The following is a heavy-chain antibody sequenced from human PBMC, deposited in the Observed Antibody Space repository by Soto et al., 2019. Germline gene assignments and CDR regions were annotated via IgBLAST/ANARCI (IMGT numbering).Heavy chain of an antibody. CDR1: GFTFSSYA. CDR2: ISYDGSNK. J-gene: IGHJ4*02. Sequence: QVQLVESGGGVVQPGRSLRLSCAASGFTFSSYAMHWVRQAPGKGLEWVAVISYDGSNKYYADSVKGRFTISRDNSKNTLYLQMNGLRAEDTAVYYCARDKSPYSSGWHNRHFDYGGQGTLVTVSS. D-gene: IGHD6-19*01. CDR3: ARDKSPYSSGWHNRHFDY. V-gene: IGHV3-30-3*01.